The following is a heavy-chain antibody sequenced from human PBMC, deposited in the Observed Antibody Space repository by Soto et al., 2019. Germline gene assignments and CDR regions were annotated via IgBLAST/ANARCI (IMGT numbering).Heavy chain of an antibody. J-gene: IGHJ4*02. Sequence: PGGSLRLSCAASGFTFSSYAMSWVRQAPGKGLEWVSAISGSGGSTYYADSVKGRFTISRDNSKNTLYLQMNSLRAEDTAVYYCAKDSNEEYDFWSGATRDYFDYWGQGTLVTVSS. V-gene: IGHV3-23*01. CDR3: AKDSNEEYDFWSGATRDYFDY. D-gene: IGHD3-3*01. CDR2: ISGSGGST. CDR1: GFTFSSYA.